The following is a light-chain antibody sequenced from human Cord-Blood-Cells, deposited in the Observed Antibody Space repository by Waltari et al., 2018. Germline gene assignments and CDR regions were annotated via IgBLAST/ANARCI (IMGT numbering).Light chain of an antibody. CDR2: AAS. J-gene: IGKJ2*01. CDR1: QSISSY. CDR3: QQSYSTPYT. V-gene: IGKV1-39*01. Sequence: DIQMTQSPSSLSASVGDRVTITCRASQSISSYLNWYKQKPGKARKLLIYAASSLQSRVPSRCIGSGSGTDFALTINSLQPEDFATYYCQQSYSTPYTLGQGTKLEIK.